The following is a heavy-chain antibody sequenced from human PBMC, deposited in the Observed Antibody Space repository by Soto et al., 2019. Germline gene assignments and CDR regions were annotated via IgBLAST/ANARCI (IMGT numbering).Heavy chain of an antibody. CDR2: ISGSGGST. CDR1: GFTFSSYA. Sequence: GGSLRLSCAASGFTFSSYAMSWVRQAPGKGLEWVSAISGSGGSTYYADSVKGRFTISRDNSKNTLYLQMNSLRAEDTAVYYCATRSDDILTGYYTLGFFWDWGQGTLVTVSS. J-gene: IGHJ4*02. CDR3: ATRSDDILTGYYTLGFFWD. V-gene: IGHV3-23*01. D-gene: IGHD3-9*01.